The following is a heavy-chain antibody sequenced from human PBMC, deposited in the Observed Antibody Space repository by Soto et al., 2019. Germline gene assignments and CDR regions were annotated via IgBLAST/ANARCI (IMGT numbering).Heavy chain of an antibody. D-gene: IGHD2-15*01. CDR2: IYHSGST. CDR1: GGSIRSAGYS. Sequence: QLQLQESGPGLVKPSQTLSLTCSVSGGSIRSAGYSWSWIRQPPGKGLEWMTYIYHSGSTYYNHSLRSRVTLSVDPSKNQFSLELKSVTAAVTAVYYCAGVLNDAFDIWGQGAMVVVSS. V-gene: IGHV4-30-2*01. J-gene: IGHJ3*02. CDR3: AGVLNDAFDI.